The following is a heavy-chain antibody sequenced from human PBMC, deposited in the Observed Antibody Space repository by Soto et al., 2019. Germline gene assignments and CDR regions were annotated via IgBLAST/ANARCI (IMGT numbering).Heavy chain of an antibody. Sequence: QVQLVQSGTEVKKPGSSVKVSCKASGGTFSSYTFNWVRQAPGQGLEWTGRISPILGITDYAQKFQGRVTITADKSTTTAYMELSSLRSEDTSVYYCARDGVDILTGYHTALDYWGQGTLVTVSS. CDR2: ISPILGIT. CDR3: ARDGVDILTGYHTALDY. CDR1: GGTFSSYT. V-gene: IGHV1-69*08. J-gene: IGHJ4*02. D-gene: IGHD3-9*01.